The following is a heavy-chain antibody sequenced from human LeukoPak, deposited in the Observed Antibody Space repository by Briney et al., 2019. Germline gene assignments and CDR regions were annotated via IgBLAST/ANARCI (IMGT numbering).Heavy chain of an antibody. CDR3: AKTMLFCCFGPVDY. D-gene: IGHD2-8*01. Sequence: GGSLRLSCAASGFTFSAYWMHWVRQAPGKGLVWVSRIKSDGSDTSYADSVKGRFTISRDNAKNTLYLQMNSLRVEDTAVYYCAKTMLFCCFGPVDYWGQGTLVTVSS. CDR1: GFTFSAYW. CDR2: IKSDGSDT. J-gene: IGHJ4*02. V-gene: IGHV3-74*01.